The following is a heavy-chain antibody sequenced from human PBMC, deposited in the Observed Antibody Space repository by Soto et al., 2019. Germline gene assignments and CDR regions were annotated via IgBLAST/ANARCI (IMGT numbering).Heavy chain of an antibody. CDR1: GFTFSSYA. D-gene: IGHD5-18*01. V-gene: IGHV3-30-3*01. CDR2: ISYDGSNK. Sequence: GGSLRLSCAASGFTFSSYAMHWVRQAPGKGLEWVAVISYDGSNKYYADSVKGRFTISRDNSKNTLYLQMNSLRAEDTAVYYCARSGYSYGPLFDYWGQGTLVTVSS. CDR3: ARSGYSYGPLFDY. J-gene: IGHJ4*02.